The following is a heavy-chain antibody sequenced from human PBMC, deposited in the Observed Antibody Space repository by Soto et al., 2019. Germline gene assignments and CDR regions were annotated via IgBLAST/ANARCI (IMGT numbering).Heavy chain of an antibody. CDR3: AWSSGYTSIYGMDV. V-gene: IGHV4-34*01. CDR1: GGSFSGYY. J-gene: IGHJ6*02. D-gene: IGHD3-22*01. Sequence: PSETLSLTCAVYGGSFSGYYWCWIRQPPGKGLEWIGEINHSGSTNYNPSLKSRVTISVGTSKNQFSLKLSSVTAADTAVYYCAWSSGYTSIYGMDVWGQGTTVTVSS. CDR2: INHSGST.